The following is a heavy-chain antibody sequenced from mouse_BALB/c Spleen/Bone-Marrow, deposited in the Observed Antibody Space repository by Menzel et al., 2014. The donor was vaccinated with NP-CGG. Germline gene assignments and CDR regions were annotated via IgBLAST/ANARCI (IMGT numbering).Heavy chain of an antibody. CDR1: GYTFTDYW. CDR3: ARKYDYYYAMDY. J-gene: IGHJ4*01. D-gene: IGHD2-4*01. CDR2: IDIXDSYT. Sequence: QVQLKESGAELVMPGASVKMSCKASGYTFTDYWMHWVKQRPGQGLEWIGAIDIXDSYTSYNQKFKGKATLTVDESSSTAYMQLSSLTSEDSAVYYCARKYDYYYAMDYWGQGTSVTVSS. V-gene: IGHV1-69*01.